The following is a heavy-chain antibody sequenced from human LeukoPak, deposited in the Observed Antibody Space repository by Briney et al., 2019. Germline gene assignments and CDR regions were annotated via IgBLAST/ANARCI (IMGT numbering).Heavy chain of an antibody. D-gene: IGHD3-9*01. CDR1: GGTFSSYA. CDR2: MNPNSGNT. CDR3: ARSRATYYDILTGYPKTHYYYYMDV. V-gene: IGHV1-8*02. Sequence: ASVKVSCKASGGTFSSYAINWVRQATGQGLEWKGWMNPNSGNTGYAQKFQGRVTMTRNTSISTAYMELSRLRSDDTAVYYCARSRATYYDILTGYPKTHYYYYMDVWGKGTTVTVSS. J-gene: IGHJ6*03.